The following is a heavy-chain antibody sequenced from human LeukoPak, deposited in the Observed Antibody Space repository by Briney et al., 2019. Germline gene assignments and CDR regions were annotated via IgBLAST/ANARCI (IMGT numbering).Heavy chain of an antibody. CDR1: GFTFSNYA. CDR2: ISGSGGRT. D-gene: IGHD1-26*01. J-gene: IGHJ4*02. Sequence: GGSLRPSCAASGFTFSNYAMSWVRQAPGKGLEWVSGISGSGGRTYYADSVKGRFTISRDNSKNTLYLQMNSLRAEDTAVYFCAKEAPYSGSRRLDYWGQGTLVTVSS. V-gene: IGHV3-23*01. CDR3: AKEAPYSGSRRLDY.